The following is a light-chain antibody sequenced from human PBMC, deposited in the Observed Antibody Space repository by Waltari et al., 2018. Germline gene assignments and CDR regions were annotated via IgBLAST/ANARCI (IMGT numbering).Light chain of an antibody. V-gene: IGLV3-1*01. CDR2: QDT. CDR1: NLGYTN. Sequence: SSELTQPPSLSVPPGQTARITCSGDNLGYTNAGWYQQKPGQSPVLVLYQDTKRPSEIPERFSGSKSGNTATLTISGTQAMDEADYYCQAWDSNIIFGGGTKLTVL. J-gene: IGLJ2*01. CDR3: QAWDSNII.